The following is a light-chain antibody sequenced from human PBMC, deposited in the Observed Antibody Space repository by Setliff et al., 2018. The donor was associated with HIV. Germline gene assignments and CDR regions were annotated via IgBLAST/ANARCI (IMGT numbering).Light chain of an antibody. CDR2: EVS. J-gene: IGLJ1*01. V-gene: IGLV2-23*02. CDR1: SSDVGSYNF. Sequence: QSVLTQPASVSGSPGQSITISCTGTSSDVGSYNFVSWYQQHPGKAPKLMIYEVSKRPSGDSDRFSGSKSGNTASLTISGLQADDEADYYCCSYAGTSIPYVFGTGTKV. CDR3: CSYAGTSIPYV.